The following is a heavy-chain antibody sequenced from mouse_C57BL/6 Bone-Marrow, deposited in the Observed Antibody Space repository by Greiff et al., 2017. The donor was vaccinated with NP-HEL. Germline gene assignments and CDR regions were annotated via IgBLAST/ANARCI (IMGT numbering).Heavy chain of an antibody. D-gene: IGHD4-1*01. J-gene: IGHJ3*01. CDR1: GFSFNTYA. CDR3: LRHGSRGFAN. V-gene: IGHV10-1*01. Sequence: EVMLVESGGGLVQPKGSLKLSCAASGFSFNTYAMNWVRQAPGKGLEWVARIRSKSNNYATYYADSVKDRFTISRDDSESMLYLQMNNVKTEDTAMYCCLRHGSRGFANWGQGTRVTVSA. CDR2: IRSKSNNYAT.